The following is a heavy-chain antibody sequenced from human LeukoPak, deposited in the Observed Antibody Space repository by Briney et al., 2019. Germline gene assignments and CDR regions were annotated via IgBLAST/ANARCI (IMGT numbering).Heavy chain of an antibody. CDR2: INHNGVT. Sequence: SGTLSLTCGVHDGSFRGYYWNWIRQPPGKGLEWVGEINHNGVTNYNPSLTSRVTISLDTPKDQLSLKLRSVTAADTAVYYCARGRDIKYYDYIWGNDRYCNVFDIWGQGTMAVVS. CDR1: DGSFRGYY. V-gene: IGHV4-34*01. D-gene: IGHD3-16*02. J-gene: IGHJ3*02. CDR3: ARGRDIKYYDYIWGNDRYCNVFDI.